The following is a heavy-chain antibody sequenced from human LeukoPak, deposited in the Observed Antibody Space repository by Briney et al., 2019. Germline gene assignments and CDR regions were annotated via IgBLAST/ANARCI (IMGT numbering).Heavy chain of an antibody. J-gene: IGHJ5*02. Sequence: SETLSLTCAVYGGSFSGYYWSWLRQPPGKGLEWIGNINHSGSTNYNPSLKSRVTISVDTSMNQFSLKPSSVTAADTAVYYCARPRTSGLYGQRFYPCGQGTLVTVSS. CDR2: INHSGST. CDR3: ARPRTSGLYGQRFYP. D-gene: IGHD4/OR15-4a*01. V-gene: IGHV4-34*01. CDR1: GGSFSGYY.